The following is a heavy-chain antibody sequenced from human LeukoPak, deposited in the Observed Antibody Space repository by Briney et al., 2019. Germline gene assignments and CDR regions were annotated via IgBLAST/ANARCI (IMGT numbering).Heavy chain of an antibody. V-gene: IGHV4-38-2*01. D-gene: IGHD6-6*01. CDR3: ARQSEYSSSYFDY. CDR2: IYHSGST. Sequence: SETLSLTCAVSGYSISSGYYWGWIRQPPGKGLEWIGSIYHSGSTYYNPSLKSRVTISVDTSKNQFSLKLSSVTAAATAVYYCARQSEYSSSYFDYWGQGTLVTVSS. J-gene: IGHJ4*02. CDR1: GYSISSGYY.